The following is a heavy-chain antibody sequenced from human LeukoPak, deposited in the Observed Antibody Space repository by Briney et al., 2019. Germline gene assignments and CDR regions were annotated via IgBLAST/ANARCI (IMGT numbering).Heavy chain of an antibody. Sequence: GSLRLSCAASGFTFSSYAMHWVRQAPGKGLEWVAFIHYDGSNNYYADSVKGRFTISRDNSKNTLYLQMNSLRAEDTAVYYCAKDTGKYYYDSSGYRAFDYWGQGTLVTVSS. CDR3: AKDTGKYYYDSSGYRAFDY. CDR1: GFTFSSYA. J-gene: IGHJ4*02. V-gene: IGHV3-30*02. CDR2: IHYDGSNN. D-gene: IGHD3-22*01.